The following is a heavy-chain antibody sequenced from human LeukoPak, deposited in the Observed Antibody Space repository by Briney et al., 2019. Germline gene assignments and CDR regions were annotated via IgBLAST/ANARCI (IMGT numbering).Heavy chain of an antibody. D-gene: IGHD2-2*01. V-gene: IGHV3-53*01. Sequence: PGGSLRPSCAASGFIVSTNYVSWVRQAPGKGLEWVSVIYSDGSTYYADSVKGRFTISRDNSKNTLYLQLSSLRAEDTAVYYCASKRPMPLGAFDIWGQGAMVTVSS. CDR3: ASKRPMPLGAFDI. CDR1: GFIVSTNY. CDR2: IYSDGST. J-gene: IGHJ3*02.